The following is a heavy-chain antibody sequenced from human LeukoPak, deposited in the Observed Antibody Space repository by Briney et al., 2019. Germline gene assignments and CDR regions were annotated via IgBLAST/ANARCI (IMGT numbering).Heavy chain of an antibody. CDR2: IYPGDSDT. Sequence: GESLKISCKGSGYSFTSYWIGWVRQLPGKGLAWMGIIYPGDSDTRYSPSFQGQGTISADKSISTAYLQWSSLKASDTAMYYCARLTATVTTVPPTTVDYYYGMDVWGQGTTVTVSS. CDR1: GYSFTSYW. V-gene: IGHV5-51*01. J-gene: IGHJ6*02. D-gene: IGHD4-11*01. CDR3: ARLTATVTTVPPTTVDYYYGMDV.